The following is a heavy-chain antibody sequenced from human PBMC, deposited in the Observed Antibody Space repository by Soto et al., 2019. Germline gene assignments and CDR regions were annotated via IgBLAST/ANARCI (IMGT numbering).Heavy chain of an antibody. Sequence: QVQVVESGGGVVQPGRSLRLSCTPSGFTFSAYGMHWVRQAPGKGLEWVAAISHDGTNKYYGDSVRGRFTISRDNSKNTLYLQMNTLRNEDTAVYYCAKESRSSAVTATRVYGMDVWGQGTTVTVSS. J-gene: IGHJ6*02. CDR2: ISHDGTNK. D-gene: IGHD2-21*02. CDR3: AKESRSSAVTATRVYGMDV. CDR1: GFTFSAYG. V-gene: IGHV3-30*18.